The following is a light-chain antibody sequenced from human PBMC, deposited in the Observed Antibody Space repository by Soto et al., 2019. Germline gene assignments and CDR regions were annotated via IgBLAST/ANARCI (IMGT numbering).Light chain of an antibody. J-gene: IGKJ5*01. V-gene: IGKV1-33*01. CDR1: QNINNY. CDR2: DAS. CDR3: QQYENLPT. Sequence: DIQMTQSPSSLSSSVGNRVTITCQTSQNINNYLNWYQQKPGRAPKLLIYDASNLEAGVPSRFRGSGSGTDFTFTISRLQPEDIATYYCQQYENLPTFGQGTRLEIK.